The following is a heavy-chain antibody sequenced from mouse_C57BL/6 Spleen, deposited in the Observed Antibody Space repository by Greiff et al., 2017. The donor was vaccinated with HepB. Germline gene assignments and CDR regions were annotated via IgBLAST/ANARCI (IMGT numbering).Heavy chain of an antibody. CDR3: ARSYDYDRSGFAY. CDR1: GYTFTSYW. D-gene: IGHD2-4*01. Sequence: QVQLQQPGAELVKPGASVKLSCKASGYTFTSYWMQWVKQRPGQGLEWIGEIDPSDSYTNYNQKFKGKATLTVDTSSSTAYMQLSSLTSEDSAVYYCARSYDYDRSGFAYWGQGTLVTVSA. CDR2: IDPSDSYT. J-gene: IGHJ3*01. V-gene: IGHV1-50*01.